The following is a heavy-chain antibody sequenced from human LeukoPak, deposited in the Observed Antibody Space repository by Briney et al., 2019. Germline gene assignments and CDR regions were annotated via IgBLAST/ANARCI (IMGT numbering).Heavy chain of an antibody. Sequence: GGSLRLSCAASGFTFSNYWMSWVRQAPGKGLEWVANIKLDGSEKSYVDSVKGRLTISRDNAKNSLYLQMNSLRAEDTAVYFCKSQDYWGQGTLVTVSS. J-gene: IGHJ4*02. CDR1: GFTFSNYW. V-gene: IGHV3-7*01. CDR2: IKLDGSEK. CDR3: KSQDY.